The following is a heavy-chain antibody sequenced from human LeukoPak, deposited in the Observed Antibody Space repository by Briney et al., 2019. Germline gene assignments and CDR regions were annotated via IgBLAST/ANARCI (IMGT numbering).Heavy chain of an antibody. CDR2: VSSSSTYT. CDR1: GFTFSDYY. D-gene: IGHD2-15*01. V-gene: IGHV3-11*03. Sequence: GGSLRLSCAASGFTFSDYYMSWIRQAPGKGLEWIAYVSSSSTYTNYAGSVKGRFTVSRDNAKNSVFLQMNSLRAEDTAIYYCATSRMWYHFDHLGQGTLVIVSS. J-gene: IGHJ4*02. CDR3: ATSRMWYHFDH.